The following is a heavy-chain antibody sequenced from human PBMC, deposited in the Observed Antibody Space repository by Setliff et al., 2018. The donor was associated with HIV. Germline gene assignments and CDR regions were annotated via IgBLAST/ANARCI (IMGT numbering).Heavy chain of an antibody. CDR1: GYTFTIYS. J-gene: IGHJ3*02. CDR2: ISGYXXNT. Sequence: ASVKVSCKASGYTFTIYSINWVRQAPGQGLEWMGSISGYXXNTNYAQKFQGXVTXTTDTSTSTAYXXXRSLRSDDXXXXYXAGGSSXXXAXXPAXXXIWGQGT. CDR3: AGGSSXXXAXXPAXXXI. V-gene: IGHV1-18*01. D-gene: IGHD3-16*01.